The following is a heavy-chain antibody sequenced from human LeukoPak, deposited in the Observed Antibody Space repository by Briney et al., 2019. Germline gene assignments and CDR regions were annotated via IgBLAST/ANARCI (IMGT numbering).Heavy chain of an antibody. J-gene: IGHJ4*02. CDR1: GYTFTGYY. CDR3: AKDYYESKGYQVY. V-gene: IGHV1-2*02. D-gene: IGHD3-22*01. Sequence: ATDKVSCKASGYTFTGYYMHWVPQAPGQGLEWMGWIHKKWEGKNYTEKFQGRVTTTGDTSHSTAHMALSRLRSDDTAVYYCAKDYYESKGYQVYWGEGTLV. CDR2: IHKKWEGK.